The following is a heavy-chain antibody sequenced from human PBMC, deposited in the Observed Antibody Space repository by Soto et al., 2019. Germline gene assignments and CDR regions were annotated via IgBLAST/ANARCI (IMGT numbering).Heavy chain of an antibody. D-gene: IGHD2-15*01. V-gene: IGHV4-31*03. J-gene: IGHJ6*02. CDR3: ARSHYCSGGSCYFLVPYGMDV. CDR1: AGYSSSGGYY. CDR2: IYYSGST. Sequence: LSLTSPVSAGYSSSGGYYWTWIRQHPGKDLEWSGYIYYSGSTYYNPSLKSRVTISVDTSKNQFSLKPSSVTAADTAVYYCARSHYCSGGSCYFLVPYGMDVWGQGTTVTVS.